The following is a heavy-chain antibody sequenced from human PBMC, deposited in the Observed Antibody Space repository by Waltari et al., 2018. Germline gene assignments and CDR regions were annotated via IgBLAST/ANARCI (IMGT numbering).Heavy chain of an antibody. V-gene: IGHV1-18*01. CDR2: INPLTGNT. CDR3: GRVGVQSGADY. D-gene: IGHD3-10*01. J-gene: IGHJ4*02. Sequence: QVHLVQSGAEMKKPGASVSVSCKASGYTFTSHTITWVRQAPGQGLEWMGWINPLTGNTDYAKNLQGRVTMTADTSTDTAYMELSNLSSDDSAVYYCGRVGVQSGADYWGQGTLVTVSS. CDR1: GYTFTSHT.